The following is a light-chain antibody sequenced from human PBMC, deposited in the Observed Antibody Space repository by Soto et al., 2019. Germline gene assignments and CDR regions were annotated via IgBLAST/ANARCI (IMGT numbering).Light chain of an antibody. CDR1: TSNIGTNY. Sequence: QSVLTQPPSASGTPGQRVIISCSGDTSNIGTNYVYWYQHLPGTAPKLLISRNNQRPSGVPDRFSGSKSGASASLAISGLRSEDEADYYCAARDGSVSVVFGGGSKLTVL. CDR3: AARDGSVSVV. V-gene: IGLV1-47*01. CDR2: RNN. J-gene: IGLJ3*02.